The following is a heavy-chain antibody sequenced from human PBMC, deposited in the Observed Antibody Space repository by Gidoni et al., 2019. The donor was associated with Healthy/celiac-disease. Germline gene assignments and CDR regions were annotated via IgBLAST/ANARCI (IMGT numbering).Heavy chain of an antibody. J-gene: IGHJ4*02. CDR2: IYYSGST. V-gene: IGHV4-39*07. D-gene: IGHD1-26*01. CDR1: GGSLSSSSYY. CDR3: ARGPYSGSYNEWPFDY. Sequence: QLQLQESGPGLVKPSETLSLTCTVSGGSLSSSSYYWGWIRQPPGKGLEWIGSIYYSGSTYYNPSHKSRVTISVDTSKNQFSLKLSSVTAADTAVYYCARGPYSGSYNEWPFDYWGQGTLVTVSS.